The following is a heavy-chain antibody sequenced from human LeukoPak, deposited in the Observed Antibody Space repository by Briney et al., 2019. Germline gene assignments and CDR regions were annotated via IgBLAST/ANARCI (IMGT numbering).Heavy chain of an antibody. CDR1: GYTFTNYG. Sequence: ASVKVSCKASGYTFTNYGITWVRQAPGQGLEWMGWISAYNGDTNYAQRFQGRITMTTDTSTTTAYMELRSLRSDDTAVYYCATLGDVLRLFPMISLDGMDVWGQGTTVTVSS. CDR3: ATLGDVLRLFPMISLDGMDV. J-gene: IGHJ6*02. V-gene: IGHV1-18*01. D-gene: IGHD3-3*01. CDR2: ISAYNGDT.